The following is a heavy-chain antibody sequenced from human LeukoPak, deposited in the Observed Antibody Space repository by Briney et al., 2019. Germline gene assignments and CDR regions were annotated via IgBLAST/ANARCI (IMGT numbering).Heavy chain of an antibody. Sequence: PGGSLRLSCAASGFTFSSYAMSWVRQAPGKGLEWVSAISGSGGSTYYADSVKGRFTISRDNSKNTLYLQMNGLRAEDTAVYYCAKDVMAVAPRGGWFDPWGQGTLVTVSS. J-gene: IGHJ5*02. CDR1: GFTFSSYA. V-gene: IGHV3-23*01. D-gene: IGHD6-19*01. CDR3: AKDVMAVAPRGGWFDP. CDR2: ISGSGGST.